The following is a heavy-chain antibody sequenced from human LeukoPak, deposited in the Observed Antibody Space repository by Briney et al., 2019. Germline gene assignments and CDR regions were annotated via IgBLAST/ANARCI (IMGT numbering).Heavy chain of an antibody. V-gene: IGHV3-30*02. CDR1: GFTFSSYG. CDR2: IRYDGSNK. J-gene: IGHJ6*03. D-gene: IGHD6-19*01. Sequence: GGSLRLTCAASGFTFSSYGMHWVRQAPGKGPEWVAFIRYDGSNKYYADSVKGRFTLSRDNSKNTLSLQMNSLRAEDTAVYYCARGRIAVAGTYIPSNWGPQLYYMDVWGKGTTVTVSS. CDR3: ARGRIAVAGTYIPSNWGPQLYYMDV.